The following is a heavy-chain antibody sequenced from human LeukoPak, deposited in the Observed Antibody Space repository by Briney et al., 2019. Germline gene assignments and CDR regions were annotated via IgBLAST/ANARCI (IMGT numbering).Heavy chain of an antibody. V-gene: IGHV4-39*01. D-gene: IGHD6-19*01. CDR3: ASGWYLSPDDY. CDR2: IYYSGST. CDR1: GGSISSSSYY. Sequence: SEALSLTCTVSGGSISSSSYYWGWIRQPPGKGLEWIGSIYYSGSTYYNPSLKSRVTISVDTSKNQFSLKLSSVTAAGTAVYYCASGWYLSPDDYWGQGTLVTVSS. J-gene: IGHJ4*02.